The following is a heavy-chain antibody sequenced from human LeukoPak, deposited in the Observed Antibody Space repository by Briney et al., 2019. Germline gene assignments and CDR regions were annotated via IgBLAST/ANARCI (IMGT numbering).Heavy chain of an antibody. CDR1: GGSISSGSYY. Sequence: SETLSLTCTVSGGSISSGSYYWSWIRQPAGKGLEWIGRIYTSGSTNYNPSLKSRVTISVDTSKNQFSLKLSSVTAADTAVYYCARSFPQRAFDIWGQGTMVTVSS. J-gene: IGHJ3*02. D-gene: IGHD3-16*02. CDR3: ARSFPQRAFDI. CDR2: IYTSGST. V-gene: IGHV4-61*02.